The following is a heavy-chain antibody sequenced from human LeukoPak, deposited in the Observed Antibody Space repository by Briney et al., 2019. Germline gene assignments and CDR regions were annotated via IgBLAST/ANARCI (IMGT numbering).Heavy chain of an antibody. Sequence: PGGSLRLSCAASGFTFSSFAMSWVRQAEGKGMEWVSAISGSGSSTYYADSVKGRFTISRDNSKNTLYLQMNSLRAEDTAVYYCAKDKLVVVPAAIFYFDYWGQGTLVTVSS. CDR1: GFTFSSFA. D-gene: IGHD2-2*01. CDR3: AKDKLVVVPAAIFYFDY. V-gene: IGHV3-23*01. CDR2: ISGSGSST. J-gene: IGHJ4*02.